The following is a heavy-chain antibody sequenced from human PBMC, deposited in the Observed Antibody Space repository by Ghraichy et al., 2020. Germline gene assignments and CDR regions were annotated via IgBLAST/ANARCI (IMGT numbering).Heavy chain of an antibody. J-gene: IGHJ6*02. CDR3: SRIAYFDFWTGYGIGAMDV. CDR1: SGSLTISSYY. CDR2: IYYSGNT. D-gene: IGHD3-3*01. Sequence: SQTLSLTCSVPSGSLTISSYYWSWVRQPPGKGLEWIGSIYYSGNTYSNPSLKGRVTISVDTSKNQFSLKLKSVTAADTAVYFCSRIAYFDFWTGYGIGAMDVWAQGTTVTVSS. V-gene: IGHV4-39*01.